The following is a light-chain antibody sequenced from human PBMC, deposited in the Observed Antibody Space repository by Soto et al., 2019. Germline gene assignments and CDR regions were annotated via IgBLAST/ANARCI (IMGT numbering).Light chain of an antibody. J-gene: IGKJ2*01. CDR3: QQFEQWPPLFT. Sequence: IVMTQSPATLSASPGERATVSCWASESLNNNLVWYQQKPGQPPRLLIYHASTRAAGVPDRFSGSGSGTEFTLTISSLQSEDFAVYYCQQFEQWPPLFTFGQGTKLEIK. CDR1: ESLNNN. CDR2: HAS. V-gene: IGKV3-15*01.